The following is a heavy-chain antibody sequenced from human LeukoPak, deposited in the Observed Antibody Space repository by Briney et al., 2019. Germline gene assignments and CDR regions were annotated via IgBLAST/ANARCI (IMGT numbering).Heavy chain of an antibody. D-gene: IGHD3-10*01. V-gene: IGHV4-59*01. CDR2: IYYNGDT. Sequence: SSETLSLTCTVAGGSISPYYWSWFRQSPGKGLEWIGYIYYNGDTNYNPSLKSRVTISLDSSKNQFSLKLSSVTAADTAVYYCAQFIRQSGTYYFDYWGQGTLVTVSS. CDR3: AQFIRQSGTYYFDY. J-gene: IGHJ4*02. CDR1: GGSISPYY.